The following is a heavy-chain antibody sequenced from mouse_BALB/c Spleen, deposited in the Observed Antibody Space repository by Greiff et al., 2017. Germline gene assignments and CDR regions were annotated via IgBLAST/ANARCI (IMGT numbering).Heavy chain of an antibody. CDR2: IYPGSGST. V-gene: IGHV1S22*01. Sequence: LQQPGSELVRPGASVKLSCKASGYTFTSYWMHWVKQRPGQGLEWIGNIYPGSGSTNYDEKFKSKATLTVDTSSSTAYMQLSSLTSEDSAVYYCTRFDYSAMDYWGQGTSVTVSS. CDR3: TRFDYSAMDY. CDR1: GYTFTSYW. J-gene: IGHJ4*01.